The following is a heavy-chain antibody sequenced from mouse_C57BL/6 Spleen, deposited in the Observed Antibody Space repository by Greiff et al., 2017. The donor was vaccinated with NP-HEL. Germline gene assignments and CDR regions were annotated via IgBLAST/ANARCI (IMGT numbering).Heavy chain of an antibody. CDR1: GFTFSSYG. CDR3: AREDDYPFAY. D-gene: IGHD2-4*01. CDR2: ISSGGSYT. Sequence: EVKLVESGGDLVKPGGSLKLSCAASGFTFSSYGMSWVRPTPDKRLEWVATISSGGSYTYYPDSVKGRFTISRDNAKNTLYLQMSSLKSEDTAMYYCAREDDYPFAYWGQGTLVTVSA. V-gene: IGHV5-6*02. J-gene: IGHJ3*01.